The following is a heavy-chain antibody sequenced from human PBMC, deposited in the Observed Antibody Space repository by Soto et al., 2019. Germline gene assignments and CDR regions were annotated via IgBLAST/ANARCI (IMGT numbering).Heavy chain of an antibody. J-gene: IGHJ5*02. CDR3: AKQTVELSLGGFDP. V-gene: IGHV1-46*01. CDR2: INPSGGAT. D-gene: IGHD1-26*01. Sequence: APGQTLANRYRQWARHEPGQGLEWMGKINPSGGATTYAQGFQGRVTVTWDTSATTVVLEMRSLTADDTAVYYCAKQTVELSLGGFDPWGQGTLVTVSS. CDR1: GQTLANRY.